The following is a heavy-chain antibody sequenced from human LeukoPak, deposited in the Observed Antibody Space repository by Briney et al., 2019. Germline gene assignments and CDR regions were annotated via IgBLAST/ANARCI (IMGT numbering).Heavy chain of an antibody. CDR2: IYYSGST. D-gene: IGHD2-15*01. CDR1: GGSLSSYY. Sequence: SETLSLTCTVSGGSLSSYYWSWIRQPPGKGLEWIGYIYYSGSTNSNPSLKSRATISVDTSKNQFSLKLSSVTAADTAVYYCARGYCSGGSCLLGWFDPWGQGTLVTVSS. V-gene: IGHV4-59*01. CDR3: ARGYCSGGSCLLGWFDP. J-gene: IGHJ5*02.